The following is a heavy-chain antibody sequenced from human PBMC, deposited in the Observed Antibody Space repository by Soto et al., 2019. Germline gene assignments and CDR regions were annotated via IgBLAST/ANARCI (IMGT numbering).Heavy chain of an antibody. D-gene: IGHD5-18*01. V-gene: IGHV3-30*18. CDR1: GFTFSSYG. CDR3: AKDLCRAAMVISKTYYYGMDV. J-gene: IGHJ6*02. Sequence: GGSLRLSCAASGFTFSSYGMHWFRQAPGKGLEWVAVISYDGSNKYYADSVKGRFTISRDNSKNTLYLQMNSLRAEDTAVYYCAKDLCRAAMVISKTYYYGMDVWGQGTKVTVSS. CDR2: ISYDGSNK.